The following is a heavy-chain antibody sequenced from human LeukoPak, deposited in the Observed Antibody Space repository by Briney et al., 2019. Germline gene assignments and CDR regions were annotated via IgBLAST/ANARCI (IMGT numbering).Heavy chain of an antibody. D-gene: IGHD3-10*02. J-gene: IGHJ6*03. V-gene: IGHV3-48*01. Sequence: VGSLRLSCAASGFTLSSYSMNWVRQAPGKGLEGGSYISSSSNTIYYADSVKGRFTIPRDKAKHSLYLQMNSLRAEDTAVYYCAELVITMIGGVWGKGAPVT. CDR2: ISSSSNTI. CDR3: AELVITMIGGV. CDR1: GFTLSSYS.